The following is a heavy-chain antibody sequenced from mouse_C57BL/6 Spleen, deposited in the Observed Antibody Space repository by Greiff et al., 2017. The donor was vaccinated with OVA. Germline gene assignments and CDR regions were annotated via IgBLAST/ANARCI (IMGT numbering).Heavy chain of an antibody. D-gene: IGHD1-1*01. CDR2: INPYNGGT. Sequence: EVQLQQSGPVLVKPGASVKMSCKASGYTFTDYYMNWVKQSHGKSLEWIGVINPYNGGTSYNQKFKGKATLTVDKSSSTAYMELNSLTSEDSAVYYCAQGDFAVVAPGAMDYWGQGTSVTVSS. CDR3: AQGDFAVVAPGAMDY. V-gene: IGHV1-19*01. CDR1: GYTFTDYY. J-gene: IGHJ4*01.